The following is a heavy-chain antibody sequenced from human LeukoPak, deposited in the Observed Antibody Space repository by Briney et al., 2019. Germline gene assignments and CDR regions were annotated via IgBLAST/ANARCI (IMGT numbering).Heavy chain of an antibody. V-gene: IGHV4-34*01. D-gene: IGHD2-2*02. Sequence: PSETLSLTCAVYGGSFSGYYWSWIRQPPGKGLEWIGEINHSGRTNYNPSLKRRVTISVDTSKNQFSLKLSSVTAADPAVYYCARGVGYCSSTSCYKRMTTATIFDYWGQGTLVTVSS. CDR2: INHSGRT. J-gene: IGHJ4*02. CDR1: GGSFSGYY. CDR3: ARGVGYCSSTSCYKRMTTATIFDY.